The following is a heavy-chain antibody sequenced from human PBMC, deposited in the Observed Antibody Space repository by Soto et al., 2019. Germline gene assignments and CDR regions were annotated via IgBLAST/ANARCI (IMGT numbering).Heavy chain of an antibody. CDR2: ISGGGDAT. J-gene: IGHJ2*01. D-gene: IGHD2-2*01. CDR1: GFTFINYA. Sequence: EVQLLESGGGLVQPGGSLRLSCAGSGFTFINYAMNWVRQAPGTGLEWVSSISGGGDATFFADSVRGRFTISRDISKNSVTLQMNSLGVDDTAVYYCARKMLGSTSRPNSWYFDLWGRGTLVTVSS. CDR3: ARKMLGSTSRPNSWYFDL. V-gene: IGHV3-23*01.